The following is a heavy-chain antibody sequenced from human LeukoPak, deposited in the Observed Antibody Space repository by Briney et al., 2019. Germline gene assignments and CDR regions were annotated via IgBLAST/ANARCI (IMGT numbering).Heavy chain of an antibody. J-gene: IGHJ3*02. CDR1: GGSISSHY. V-gene: IGHV4-59*11. CDR2: IYYSGST. D-gene: IGHD3-3*01. Sequence: SETLSLTCTVSGGSISSHYWSWIRQPPRKGLEWIGYIYYSGSTNYNPSLKSRVTISVDTSKNQFSLKLSSVTAADTAVYYCARAVRTYYDFWSGYSLDAFDIWGQGTMVTVSS. CDR3: ARAVRTYYDFWSGYSLDAFDI.